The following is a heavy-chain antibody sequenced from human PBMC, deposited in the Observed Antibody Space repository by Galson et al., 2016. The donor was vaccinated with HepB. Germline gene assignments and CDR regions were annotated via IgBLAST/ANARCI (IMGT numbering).Heavy chain of an antibody. J-gene: IGHJ4*02. Sequence: SLRLSCAASGFTFTTCAMTWVRQAPGKGLEWVSAINGGGHSTYYADSVKGRFTISRDNSKNTLFLQMNSLRADDTAVYYCAKGSPYGERVLEWTFFDSGGQGTLVTVSP. CDR1: GFTFTTCA. CDR2: INGGGHST. CDR3: AKGSPYGERVLEWTFFDS. D-gene: IGHD3-3*01. V-gene: IGHV3-23*01.